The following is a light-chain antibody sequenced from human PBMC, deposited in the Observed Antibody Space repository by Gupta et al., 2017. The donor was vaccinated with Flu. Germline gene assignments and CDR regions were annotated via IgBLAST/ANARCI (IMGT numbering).Light chain of an antibody. CDR1: SGSVSSSYY. J-gene: IGLJ3*02. CDR2: NTD. CDR3: VLYMGSDVGV. Sequence: QTVVTQETSLSVSPGGTVTLTCALTSGSVSSSYYPSWYQQTPGQTPRTLIYNTDTRSSGVPDRFSGSILGNRAALTITGAQAEEESDYFCVLYMGSDVGVFGGGTKLTVL. V-gene: IGLV8-61*01.